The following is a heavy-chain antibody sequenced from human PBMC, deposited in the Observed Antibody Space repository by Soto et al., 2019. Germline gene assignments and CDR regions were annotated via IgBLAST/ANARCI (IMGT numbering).Heavy chain of an antibody. CDR1: GGSISSSNW. CDR2: IYHSGST. V-gene: IGHV4-4*02. CDR3: ARDPDCSGGSCYDDKGY. Sequence: QVQLQESGPGLVKPSGTLSLTCAVSGGSISSSNWWSWVRQPPGKGLEWIGEIYHSGSTNYNPSLKNRVTITVHKSKNQFSLKLSSVTAADTVVYYCARDPDCSGGSCYDDKGYWGQGTLVTVSS. D-gene: IGHD2-15*01. J-gene: IGHJ4*02.